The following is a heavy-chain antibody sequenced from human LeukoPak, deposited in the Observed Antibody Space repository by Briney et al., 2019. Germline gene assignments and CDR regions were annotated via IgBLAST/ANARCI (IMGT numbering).Heavy chain of an antibody. Sequence: GGSLRLSCAASGFTFSSYAMSWVRQAPGKGLEWVSAISGSGGSTYHADSVKGRFTISRDNSKNTLYLQMNSLRAEGTAVYYCAKDKALRYFDWLKRDAFDIWGQGTMVTVSS. D-gene: IGHD3-9*01. CDR3: AKDKALRYFDWLKRDAFDI. CDR1: GFTFSSYA. J-gene: IGHJ3*02. V-gene: IGHV3-23*01. CDR2: ISGSGGST.